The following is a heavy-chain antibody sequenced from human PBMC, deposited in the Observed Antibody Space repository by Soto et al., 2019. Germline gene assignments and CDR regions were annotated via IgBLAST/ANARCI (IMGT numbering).Heavy chain of an antibody. CDR1: GFTFSIYA. CDR2: ISGHDRST. CDR3: AKWAFLWYFDL. V-gene: IGHV3-23*01. Sequence: GGSLRLSCAASGFTFSIYAMSWVRQAPGKGLEWVSGISGHDRSTYYADSVRGRFTISRDNSKSTLYLQLNSLRAEDTAVYYCAKWAFLWYFDLWGRGTLVTVSS. J-gene: IGHJ2*01.